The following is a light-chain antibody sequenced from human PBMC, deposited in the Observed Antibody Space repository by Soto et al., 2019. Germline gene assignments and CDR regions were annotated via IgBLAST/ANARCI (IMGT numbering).Light chain of an antibody. V-gene: IGKV3-20*01. CDR2: GAS. CDR1: QTVTSTF. J-gene: IGKJ1*01. Sequence: EIVLTQSPGTLSLSPGERATLSCRASQTVTSTFLAWYQQKPGQAPRLLIYGASRRAPGIPDRFSGSGSATDFTLTITRLEPEDFAVYYCHQYDSSRTFGQGTKVEMK. CDR3: HQYDSSRT.